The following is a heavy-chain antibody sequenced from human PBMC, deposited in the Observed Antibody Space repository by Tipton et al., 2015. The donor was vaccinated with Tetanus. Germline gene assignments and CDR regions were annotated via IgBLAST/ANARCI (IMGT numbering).Heavy chain of an antibody. D-gene: IGHD6-6*01. J-gene: IGHJ4*02. CDR1: GGSIRSGGFY. CDR3: ARRSVSARFDD. CDR2: IYYTGNT. Sequence: LRLSCTVSGGSIRSGGFYWSRIRQHPVKGLEWIGYIYYTGNTYYNPSLKSRVTISVDTSKNQFSLKLSSVTAADTAVYYCARRSVSARFDDWGQGTLVTVSS. V-gene: IGHV4-31*03.